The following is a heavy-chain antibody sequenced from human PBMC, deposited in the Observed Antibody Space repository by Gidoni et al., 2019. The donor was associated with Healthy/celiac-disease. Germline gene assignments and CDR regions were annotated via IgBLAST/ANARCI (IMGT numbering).Heavy chain of an antibody. CDR2: ISGSGGST. Sequence: EVQLLESGGGLVQPGGSLRLSCAASGFTFSSYAMSWVRQAPGKGLEWVAAISGSGGSTYYADSVKGRFTISRDNSKNTLYLQMNSLRAEDTAVYYCAKDGYSSGWAFDYWGQGTLVTVSS. J-gene: IGHJ4*02. D-gene: IGHD6-19*01. CDR3: AKDGYSSGWAFDY. CDR1: GFTFSSYA. V-gene: IGHV3-23*01.